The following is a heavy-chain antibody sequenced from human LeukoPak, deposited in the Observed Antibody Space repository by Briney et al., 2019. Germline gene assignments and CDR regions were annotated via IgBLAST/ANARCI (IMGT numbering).Heavy chain of an antibody. CDR1: GGTFSSYS. J-gene: IGHJ5*01. D-gene: IGHD1-26*01. CDR2: IIPVFGTS. V-gene: IGHV1-69*05. Sequence: ASVQVSCKASGGTFSSYSISWVRQAPGQGLEWVGGIIPVFGTSNYAQKFQGRVTVTTHESTSTAYMELSSLKSEDTAIYYRARGLGINSGWFDSWGQGTLVTVSS. CDR3: ARGLGINSGWFDS.